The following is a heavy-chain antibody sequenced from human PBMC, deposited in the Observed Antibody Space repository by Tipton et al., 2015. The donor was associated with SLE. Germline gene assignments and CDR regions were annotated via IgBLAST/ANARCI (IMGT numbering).Heavy chain of an antibody. J-gene: IGHJ5*02. D-gene: IGHD6-13*01. Sequence: TLSLTCTVSGGSISSYYWSWIRQPPGKGLEWIGYIYYSGSTNYNPSLKSRVTISVDTSKNQFSLKLSSVTAADTAVYYCARGGIRHNWFGPWGQGTLVTVSS. CDR1: GGSISSYY. V-gene: IGHV4-59*12. CDR3: ARGGIRHNWFGP. CDR2: IYYSGST.